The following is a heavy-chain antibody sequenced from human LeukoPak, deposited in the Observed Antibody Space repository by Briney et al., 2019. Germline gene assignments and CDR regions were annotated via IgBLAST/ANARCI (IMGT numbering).Heavy chain of an antibody. CDR1: GFSFSNYA. J-gene: IGHJ4*02. Sequence: GGSLRLSCAASGFSFSNYAMNWVRQAPGKGLEWVSGISGSADTTYYADSVRGRFTISRGNSKNTLYLQMNSLRAEDTAVYYCAKDRWRTTTSAFDYWGQGTLVTVSS. D-gene: IGHD2/OR15-2a*01. CDR3: AKDRWRTTTSAFDY. CDR2: ISGSADTT. V-gene: IGHV3-23*01.